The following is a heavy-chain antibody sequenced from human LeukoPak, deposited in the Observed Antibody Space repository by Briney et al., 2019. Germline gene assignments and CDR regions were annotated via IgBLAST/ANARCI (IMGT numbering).Heavy chain of an antibody. J-gene: IGHJ4*02. CDR1: GFTFSSCE. CDR3: ARYPSGGYYFDY. V-gene: IGHV3-48*03. Sequence: GGSLRLSCAASGFTFSSCEMNWVRQAPGKGLEWVSYISSSGSTIYYADSVKGRFTISRDNAKNSLYLQMNSLRAEDTAVYYCARYPSGGYYFDYWGQGTLVTVSS. D-gene: IGHD2-8*02. CDR2: ISSSGSTI.